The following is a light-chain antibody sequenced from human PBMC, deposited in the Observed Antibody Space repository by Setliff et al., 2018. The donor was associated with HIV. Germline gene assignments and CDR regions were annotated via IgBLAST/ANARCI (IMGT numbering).Light chain of an antibody. CDR3: SSYGSGITLV. Sequence: QSALAQPASVSGSPGQSITISCTGTSSDVGGHNYVSWYQTHPGRAPKLMIYEVSNRPSQVSDRFSGSKSANTASLTISGLEAGDESDYYCSSYGSGITLVFGTGTKVTVL. V-gene: IGLV2-14*01. CDR2: EVS. J-gene: IGLJ1*01. CDR1: SSDVGGHNY.